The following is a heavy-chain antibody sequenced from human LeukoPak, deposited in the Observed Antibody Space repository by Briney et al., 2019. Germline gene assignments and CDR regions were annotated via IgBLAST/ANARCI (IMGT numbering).Heavy chain of an antibody. CDR3: ARGSHEAAGLDY. D-gene: IGHD6-13*01. V-gene: IGHV3-30-3*01. Sequence: PGGSLRLSCAASGFTFSDYYMSWVRQAPGKGLEWVAVISYDGSNKYYADSVKGRFTISRDNSKNTLYLQMNSLRAEDTAVYYCARGSHEAAGLDYWGQGTLVTVSS. CDR2: ISYDGSNK. CDR1: GFTFSDYY. J-gene: IGHJ4*02.